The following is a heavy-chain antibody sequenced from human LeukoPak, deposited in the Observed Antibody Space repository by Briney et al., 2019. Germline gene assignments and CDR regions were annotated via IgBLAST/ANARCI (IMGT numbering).Heavy chain of an antibody. Sequence: SETLSLTCTVSGGSISRYYWSWIRQPPGKGLEWIGYIYSSENTYYNPSLNSRVTISVDTSKNQFSLKLSSVTAADTAVYYCARTSSSGYYWYFDLWGRGTLVTVSS. D-gene: IGHD3-22*01. J-gene: IGHJ2*01. CDR2: IYSSENT. CDR3: ARTSSSGYYWYFDL. CDR1: GGSISRYY. V-gene: IGHV4-59*01.